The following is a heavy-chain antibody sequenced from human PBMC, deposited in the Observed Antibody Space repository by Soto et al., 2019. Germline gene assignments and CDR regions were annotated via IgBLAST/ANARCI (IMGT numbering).Heavy chain of an antibody. CDR2: IYSGGST. CDR3: ATWHEREHAYDV. Sequence: GGSLRLSCAASGFTVSSNYMSWVRQAPGKGLEWVSVIYSGGSTYYSDSVKGRFTISRDNSRNTLYLQMKSLRAEDTAVYYCATWHEREHAYDVWGQGTTVTVS. V-gene: IGHV3-53*01. D-gene: IGHD1-1*01. J-gene: IGHJ3*01. CDR1: GFTVSSNY.